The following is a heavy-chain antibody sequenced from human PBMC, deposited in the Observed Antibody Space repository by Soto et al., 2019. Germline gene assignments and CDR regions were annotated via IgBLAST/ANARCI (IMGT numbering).Heavy chain of an antibody. CDR1: GYTFTSYG. CDR2: ISAYNGNT. V-gene: IGHV1-18*01. CDR3: TRDSRDDYDY. Sequence: ASAKASCKASGYTFTSYGISWVRQARGQGPEWMGWISAYNGNTNYAQKLQGRVTMTTDTSTSTAYMELRSLRSDDTAVYYCTRDSRDDYDYWGQGTLVTVSS. D-gene: IGHD2-2*01. J-gene: IGHJ4*02.